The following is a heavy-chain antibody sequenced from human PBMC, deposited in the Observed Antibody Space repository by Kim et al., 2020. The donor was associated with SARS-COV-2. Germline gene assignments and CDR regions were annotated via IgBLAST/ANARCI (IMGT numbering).Heavy chain of an antibody. CDR3: ARDVIAVAGHYYYYGMDV. CDR1: GYTFTSYG. Sequence: ASVKVSCKASGYTFTSYGISWVRQAPGQGLEWMGWISAYNGNTNYAQKLQGRVTMTTDTSTSTAYMELRSLRSDDTAVYYCARDVIAVAGHYYYYGMDVWGQGTTVTVSS. D-gene: IGHD6-19*01. V-gene: IGHV1-18*01. J-gene: IGHJ6*02. CDR2: ISAYNGNT.